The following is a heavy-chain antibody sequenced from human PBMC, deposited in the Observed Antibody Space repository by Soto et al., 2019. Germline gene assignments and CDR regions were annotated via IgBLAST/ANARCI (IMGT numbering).Heavy chain of an antibody. V-gene: IGHV4-34*01. Sequence: SETLSLTCAVYCGSFSGYYWSCIRQPPGKGLEWIGGINHRGSTNYNPSLKRRVTISVDTSKNQFSLKLSSVTAADTAVYYCARAHRGDDFWSGYYKKGYFDYWGQGTLVT. J-gene: IGHJ4*02. CDR2: INHRGST. CDR3: ARAHRGDDFWSGYYKKGYFDY. D-gene: IGHD3-3*01. CDR1: CGSFSGYY.